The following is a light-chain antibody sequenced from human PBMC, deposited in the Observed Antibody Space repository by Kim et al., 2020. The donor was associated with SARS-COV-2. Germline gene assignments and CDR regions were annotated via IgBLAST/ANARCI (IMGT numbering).Light chain of an antibody. V-gene: IGKV3-15*01. CDR3: QQYDDWLSLT. Sequence: SQGERATLACRASKSVSSNLAWYQQKPGQAPRLLIYDASTRATGIPARFSGSGSGTEFTLTISSLQSEDIAVYHCQQYDDWLSLTFGGGTKVDIK. J-gene: IGKJ4*01. CDR2: DAS. CDR1: KSVSSN.